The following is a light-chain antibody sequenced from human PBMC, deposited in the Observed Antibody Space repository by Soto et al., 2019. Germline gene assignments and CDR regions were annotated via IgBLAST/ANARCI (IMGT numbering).Light chain of an antibody. CDR1: ESMSSW. CDR3: QQYNSYPQT. V-gene: IGKV1-5*03. Sequence: DIQMTQSPSTLSASVGDRVTITCRASESMSSWLAWYQQKPGKAPKLLIYKASSLESGVPLRFSGSGSGTEFTLTIISLQPYDFATYYCQQYNSYPQTFGQGTKVEIK. CDR2: KAS. J-gene: IGKJ1*01.